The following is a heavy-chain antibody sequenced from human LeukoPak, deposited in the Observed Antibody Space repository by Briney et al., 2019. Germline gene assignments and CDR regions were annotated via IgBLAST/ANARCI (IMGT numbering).Heavy chain of an antibody. CDR1: GGSISSYY. Sequence: SETLSLTCTVSGGSISSYYWSWIRQPPGKGLEWIGYIYYSGSTNYNPSLKSRVTISVDTSKNQFSLKLSSVTAADTAVYYCARGHSGSSPDAFDIWGQGTMVTVSS. D-gene: IGHD1-26*01. CDR2: IYYSGST. V-gene: IGHV4-59*01. CDR3: ARGHSGSSPDAFDI. J-gene: IGHJ3*02.